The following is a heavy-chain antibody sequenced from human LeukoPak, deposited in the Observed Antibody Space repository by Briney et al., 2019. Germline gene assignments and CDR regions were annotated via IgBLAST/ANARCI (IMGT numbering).Heavy chain of an antibody. CDR3: ARSYDSSGQGAAFDY. D-gene: IGHD3-22*01. CDR2: ISYDGSNK. V-gene: IGHV3-30-3*01. CDR1: GFTFSSYA. J-gene: IGHJ4*02. Sequence: GRSLRLSCAASGFTFSSYAMHWVRQAPGKGLEWVAVISYDGSNKYYADSVKGRFTISRDNSKNTLYLQMNSLRAEDTAVYYRARSYDSSGQGAAFDYWGQGTLVTVSS.